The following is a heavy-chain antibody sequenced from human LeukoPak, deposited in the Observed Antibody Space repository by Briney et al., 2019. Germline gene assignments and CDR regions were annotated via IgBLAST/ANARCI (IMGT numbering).Heavy chain of an antibody. CDR3: ARTLPSYVDTAMVPEYYFDY. J-gene: IGHJ4*02. CDR2: IYYSGST. Sequence: KPSETLSLTCTVSGGSISSYYWSWIRQPPGKGLEWIGYIYYSGSTNYNPSLKSRVTISVDTSKNQFSLKLSSVTAADTAVYYCARTLPSYVDTAMVPEYYFDYWGQGTLATVSS. D-gene: IGHD5-18*01. V-gene: IGHV4-59*01. CDR1: GGSISSYY.